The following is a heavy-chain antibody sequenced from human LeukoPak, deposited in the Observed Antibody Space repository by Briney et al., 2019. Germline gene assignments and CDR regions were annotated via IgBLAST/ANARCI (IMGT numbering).Heavy chain of an antibody. CDR2: INYSGSA. J-gene: IGHJ5*02. CDR1: GDFISTGTYY. V-gene: IGHV4-31*03. CDR3: AREHSGHWYDP. Sequence: PSETLSLTCTVSGDFISTGTYYWAWIRQHPGKGLEWIGYINYSGSAFYNPSLNSRVTISVDTSKNQFSLKLSSVTAADTAVYYCAREHSGHWYDPWGQGTLVTVSS. D-gene: IGHD3-3*02.